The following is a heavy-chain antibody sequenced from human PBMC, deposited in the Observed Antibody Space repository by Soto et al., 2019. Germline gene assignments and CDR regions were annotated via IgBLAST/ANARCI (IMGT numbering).Heavy chain of an antibody. V-gene: IGHV3-23*01. Sequence: VGSLRLSCAASGFTFSSYAMSWVRQAPGKGLEWVSAISGSGGSTYYADSVKGRFTISRDNSKNTLYLQMNSLRAEDTAVYYCAKTSGRFYYYGMDVWGQGTTVTVSS. CDR1: GFTFSSYA. CDR3: AKTSGRFYYYGMDV. D-gene: IGHD2-2*01. J-gene: IGHJ6*02. CDR2: ISGSGGST.